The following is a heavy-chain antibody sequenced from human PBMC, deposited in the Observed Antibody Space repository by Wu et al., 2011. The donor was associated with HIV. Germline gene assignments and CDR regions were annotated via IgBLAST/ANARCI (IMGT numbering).Heavy chain of an antibody. CDR2: VSGYNGDT. Sequence: QVQLVQSGAEVKKPGASVKVSCKASGYTFTRHGLSWVRQVPEQGLEWMGWVSGYNGDTKYAQKFRGRVTMTTDTSTTTAYLEVRSLRSDDTAIYYCAREGVLPAPIPHYMDVWGKGTAVTVSS. J-gene: IGHJ6*03. V-gene: IGHV1-18*01. D-gene: IGHD2-2*01. CDR3: AREGVLPAPIPHYMDV. CDR1: GYTFTRHG.